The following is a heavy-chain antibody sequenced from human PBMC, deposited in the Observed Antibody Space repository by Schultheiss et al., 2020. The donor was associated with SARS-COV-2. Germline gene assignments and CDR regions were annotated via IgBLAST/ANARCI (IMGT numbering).Heavy chain of an antibody. Sequence: SETLSLTCAVSGYSISSGYYWGWIRQPPGKGLEWIGSIYHSGSTYYNPSLKSRVTISVDTSKNQFSLKLSSVTAADTAVYYCARGTSGSGSYITYGYYFDYWGQGTLVTVSS. CDR1: GYSISSGYY. CDR2: IYHSGST. V-gene: IGHV4-38-2*01. D-gene: IGHD3-10*01. J-gene: IGHJ4*02. CDR3: ARGTSGSGSYITYGYYFDY.